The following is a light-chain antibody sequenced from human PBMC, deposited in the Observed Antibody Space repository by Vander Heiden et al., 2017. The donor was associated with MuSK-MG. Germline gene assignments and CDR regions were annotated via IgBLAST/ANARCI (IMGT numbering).Light chain of an antibody. CDR1: TGAVTSGFY. CDR3: LLYYGGAPV. Sequence: TVVTQEPSLPVSPGETVTLTCASSTGAVTSGFYPNWFQQKPGQAPRSVIYNTDNKYSWTPARFSGSLLGGKAALTLSGVQPEDEAEYYCLLYYGGAPVFGGGTKLT. J-gene: IGLJ2*01. V-gene: IGLV7-43*01. CDR2: NTD.